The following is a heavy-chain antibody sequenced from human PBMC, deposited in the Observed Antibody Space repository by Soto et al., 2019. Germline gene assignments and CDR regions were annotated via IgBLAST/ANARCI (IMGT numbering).Heavy chain of an antibody. V-gene: IGHV4-59*01. CDR1: GGSISSYY. CDR2: IYYSGST. J-gene: IGHJ5*02. Sequence: PSETLSLTCTVSGGSISSYYWSWIRQPPGKGLEWIGYIYYSGSTNYNPSLKSRVTISVDTSKNQFSLKLSSVTAADTAVYYCARPHGGSSGWDNWFDPWGQGTPVTVSS. D-gene: IGHD6-25*01. CDR3: ARPHGGSSGWDNWFDP.